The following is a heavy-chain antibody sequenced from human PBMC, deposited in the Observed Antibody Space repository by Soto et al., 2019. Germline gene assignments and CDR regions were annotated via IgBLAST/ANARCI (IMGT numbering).Heavy chain of an antibody. Sequence: EVHLVESGGGLVQPGTSLRLSCSASGFTFSSYAMNWVRQAPGKGLEWVSVISGSGDSTYYADSVKGRFTISRDNSKNTLYLQMNSLRTEDTAVYYCARRGPGTYFDYWGQGTLVTVSS. CDR1: GFTFSSYA. CDR3: ARRGPGTYFDY. J-gene: IGHJ4*02. D-gene: IGHD6-13*01. CDR2: ISGSGDST. V-gene: IGHV3-23*04.